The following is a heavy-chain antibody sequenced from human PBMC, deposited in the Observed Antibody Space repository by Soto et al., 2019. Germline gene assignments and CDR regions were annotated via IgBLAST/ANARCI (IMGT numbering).Heavy chain of an antibody. V-gene: IGHV4-30-4*01. CDR3: ARTILRFLEWLSPSAFDI. Sequence: KPSETLSLTCTVSGGSISSGDYYWSWIRQPPGKGLEWIGYIYYSGSTYYNPSLKSRVTISVDTSKNQFSLKLSSVTAADTAVYYCARTILRFLEWLSPSAFDIWGQGTMVTVSS. J-gene: IGHJ3*02. CDR2: IYYSGST. CDR1: GGSISSGDYY. D-gene: IGHD3-3*01.